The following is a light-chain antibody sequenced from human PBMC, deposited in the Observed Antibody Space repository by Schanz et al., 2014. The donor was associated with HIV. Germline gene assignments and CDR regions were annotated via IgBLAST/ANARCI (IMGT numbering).Light chain of an antibody. J-gene: IGLJ2*01. CDR1: SSDAGNYNY. Sequence: QSALTQPASVSGSPGQSITISCTGTSSDAGNYNYVSWDQQLPGKVPKLMIYEDSKWPSGVPDRFSGSKSGNTASLTISGLQAEDETDYYCSSYTSSSTVLFGGGTKVTVL. CDR3: SSYTSSSTVL. CDR2: EDS. V-gene: IGLV2-14*01.